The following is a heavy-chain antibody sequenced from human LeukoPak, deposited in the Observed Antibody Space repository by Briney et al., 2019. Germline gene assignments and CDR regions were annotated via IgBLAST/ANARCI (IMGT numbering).Heavy chain of an antibody. CDR2: IDSGGST. J-gene: IGHJ4*02. V-gene: IGHV3-53*05. D-gene: IGHD5-18*01. CDR1: GFTVSSNY. Sequence: GGSLRLSCAASGFTVSSNYMSWVRQAPGKGLEWVSLIDSGGSTYYAASVQGRFTISRDNSKNTMYLQMNSLRPEDTAVYYCARVYSYGLDYWGQGTLVTVSS. CDR3: ARVYSYGLDY.